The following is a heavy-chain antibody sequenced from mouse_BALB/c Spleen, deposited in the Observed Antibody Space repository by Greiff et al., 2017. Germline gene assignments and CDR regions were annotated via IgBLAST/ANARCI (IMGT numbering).Heavy chain of an antibody. CDR3: ARGGLDY. V-gene: IGHV1S56*01. CDR1: GYTFTSYD. J-gene: IGHJ2*01. Sequence: QVQLQQSGAELVKPGALVKLSCKASGYTFTSYDMNWVKQRPGQGLEWIGRIYHGDGSTKYKEKFKGRATLTADKSSSTAYMQLSSLTSENSAVYVGARGGLDYWGQGTTLTVSS. CDR2: IYHGDGST.